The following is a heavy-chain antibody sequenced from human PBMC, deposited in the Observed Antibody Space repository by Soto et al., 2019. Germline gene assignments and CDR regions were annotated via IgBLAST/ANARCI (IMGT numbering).Heavy chain of an antibody. CDR3: ARGNSRYSYLFDY. CDR2: IWSSTTYT. D-gene: IGHD5-18*01. Sequence: LSLTCTVSGGSISSGGYYWSWLRQDPGKGLEWVSYIWSSTTYTNYADSVKGRFTISRDNAKNSLYLQMNSLRAEDTAIYYCARGNSRYSYLFDYWGQGALVTVSS. V-gene: IGHV3-11*06. J-gene: IGHJ4*02. CDR1: GGSISSGGYY.